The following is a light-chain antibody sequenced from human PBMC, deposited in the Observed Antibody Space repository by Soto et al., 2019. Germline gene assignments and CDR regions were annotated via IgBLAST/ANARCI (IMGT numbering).Light chain of an antibody. J-gene: IGLJ1*01. CDR3: QSYDSNLSAHV. Sequence: QSVLTQPPSVSGAPGQRVTISCTGSRSNIGAGYDVHWYLQIPGTAPKILIYGNSNRPSGVPDRFSGSKSGTSASLAITGLQAEDEADYSGQSYDSNLSAHVFATETKVTVL. V-gene: IGLV1-40*01. CDR1: RSNIGAGYD. CDR2: GNS.